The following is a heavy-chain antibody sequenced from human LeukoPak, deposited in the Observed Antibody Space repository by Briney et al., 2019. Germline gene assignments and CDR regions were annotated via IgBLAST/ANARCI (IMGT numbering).Heavy chain of an antibody. CDR3: ARLGRDGYSDY. V-gene: IGHV4-39*01. Sequence: SETLSLTCTVSGGSISSSSYYWGWIRQPPGKGLEWIGSIYYSGSTYYNPSLKSRVTISVDTSKNQFSLKLSSVTAADTAVYYCARLGRDGYSDYWGQGTQVTVSS. D-gene: IGHD5-24*01. CDR1: GGSISSSSYY. J-gene: IGHJ4*02. CDR2: IYYSGST.